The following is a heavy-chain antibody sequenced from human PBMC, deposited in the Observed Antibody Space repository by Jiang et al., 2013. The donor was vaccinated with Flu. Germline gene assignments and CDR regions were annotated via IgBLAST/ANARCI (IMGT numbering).Heavy chain of an antibody. D-gene: IGHD2-8*01. CDR2: IYHSGTT. J-gene: IGHJ4*02. CDR3: TTNGFYSLDY. Sequence: TCAVSGGSISSNNWWSWVRQPPGKGLEWIGEIYHSGTTNYNPSLSSRVTISVDKSKNQFSLRLSSVTAADTAVYYCTTNGFYSLDYWGQGTLVTVSS. CDR1: GGSISSNNW. V-gene: IGHV4-4*02.